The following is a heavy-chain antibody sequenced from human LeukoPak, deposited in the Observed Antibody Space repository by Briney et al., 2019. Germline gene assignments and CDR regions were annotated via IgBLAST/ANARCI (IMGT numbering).Heavy chain of an antibody. Sequence: GGSLRLSCAASGFTFSDYYMSWIRQAPGKGLEWVSYISSSGSTIYYADSVKGRFTISRDNAKNSLYPQMNSLRAEDTAVYYCARDIRYCSSTSCYTGYFDYWGQGTLVTVSS. CDR2: ISSSGSTI. V-gene: IGHV3-11*01. CDR3: ARDIRYCSSTSCYTGYFDY. D-gene: IGHD2-2*02. J-gene: IGHJ4*02. CDR1: GFTFSDYY.